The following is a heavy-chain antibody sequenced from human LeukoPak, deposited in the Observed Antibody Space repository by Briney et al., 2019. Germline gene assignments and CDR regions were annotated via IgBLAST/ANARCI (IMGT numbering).Heavy chain of an antibody. Sequence: PGGSLRLSCAASGFTFSSYSMNWVRQAPGKGLEWVSSISSSSSYIYYADSVKGRFTISRDNAKNSLYLQMNSLRAEDTAVYYCARVPNYSSSWTWAFDIWGQGTMVTVSS. CDR1: GFTFSSYS. CDR2: ISSSSSYI. V-gene: IGHV3-21*01. CDR3: ARVPNYSSSWTWAFDI. D-gene: IGHD6-13*01. J-gene: IGHJ3*02.